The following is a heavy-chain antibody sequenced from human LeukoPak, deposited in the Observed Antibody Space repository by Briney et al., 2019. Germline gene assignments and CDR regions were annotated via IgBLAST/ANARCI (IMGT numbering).Heavy chain of an antibody. Sequence: GGSLRLSCAASGFTFSSYGMSWGRQAPGKGLEWVSAISGSGGSTYYADSVKGRFTISRDNSKNTLYLQMNSLRAEDTAVYYCAKDRWELPAPLDYWGQGTLVTVSS. J-gene: IGHJ4*02. D-gene: IGHD1-26*01. V-gene: IGHV3-23*01. CDR1: GFTFSSYG. CDR3: AKDRWELPAPLDY. CDR2: ISGSGGST.